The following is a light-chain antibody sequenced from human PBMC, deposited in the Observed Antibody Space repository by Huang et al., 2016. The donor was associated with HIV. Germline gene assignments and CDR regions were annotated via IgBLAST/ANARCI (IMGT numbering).Light chain of an antibody. CDR2: APS. CDR1: QGIRSY. Sequence: IQLTQSPSSLSASVGARVTITCRASQGIRSYLAWYQQKPGKAPKLLIYAPSALHSGGPSRFSGSGSGTDFTLTISSLQPEDFATYYCQQLNSYPYTFGQGTKLEIK. V-gene: IGKV1-9*01. CDR3: QQLNSYPYT. J-gene: IGKJ2*01.